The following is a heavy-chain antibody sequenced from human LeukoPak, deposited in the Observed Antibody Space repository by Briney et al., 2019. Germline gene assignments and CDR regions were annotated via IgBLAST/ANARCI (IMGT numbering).Heavy chain of an antibody. CDR2: IKQDGSGK. V-gene: IGHV3-7*01. J-gene: IGHJ4*02. Sequence: GGSLRLSCAASGFTFSSYSMNWVRQAPGKGLEWVATIKQDGSGKYYVDSVKGRFTISRDNAKNSVYLQMNSLRAEDTAVYYCARAWGVYSSSWYHQYDNWGQGTLVTVSS. D-gene: IGHD6-13*01. CDR1: GFTFSSYS. CDR3: ARAWGVYSSSWYHQYDN.